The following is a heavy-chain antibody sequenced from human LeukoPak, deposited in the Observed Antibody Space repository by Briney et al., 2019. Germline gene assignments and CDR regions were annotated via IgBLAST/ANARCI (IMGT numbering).Heavy chain of an antibody. V-gene: IGHV3-21*01. D-gene: IGHD2-2*01. Sequence: GGSLRLSCTASGFTFSSNEMNWVRQAPGKGLEWVSSISSSSSYIYYADSVKGRFTISRDNAKNSLYLQMNSLRAEDTAVYYCARDRRYCSSTSCYVFDYWGQGTLVTVSS. CDR2: ISSSSSYI. J-gene: IGHJ4*02. CDR1: GFTFSSNE. CDR3: ARDRRYCSSTSCYVFDY.